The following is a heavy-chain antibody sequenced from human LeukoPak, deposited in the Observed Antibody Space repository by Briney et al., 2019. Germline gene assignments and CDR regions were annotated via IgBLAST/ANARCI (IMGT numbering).Heavy chain of an antibody. Sequence: PSETLSLTCTVSGGSISSYYWSWLRQPAGKGLEWIGRIYTSGSTNYNPSLKSRVTISVDTSKNQFSLKLSSVTAADTAVYYCVRDKGWFGELFDAFDIWGQGTMVTVSS. CDR2: IYTSGST. J-gene: IGHJ3*02. CDR1: GGSISSYY. V-gene: IGHV4-4*07. CDR3: VRDKGWFGELFDAFDI. D-gene: IGHD3-10*01.